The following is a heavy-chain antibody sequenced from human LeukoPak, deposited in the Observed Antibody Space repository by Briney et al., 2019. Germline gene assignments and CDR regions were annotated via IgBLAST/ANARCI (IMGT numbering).Heavy chain of an antibody. CDR2: ISVYNGNT. Sequence: GASVKVSCKASGYTFTSYGINWVRQAHGQGLEWVGWISVYNGNTNYAQKLQGRVSMTTDTSTSTAYMELRSLTSDDTAVYYAIVVVTAIPHWGQGTPVTVSS. CDR3: IVVVTAIPH. J-gene: IGHJ4*02. CDR1: GYTFTSYG. V-gene: IGHV1-18*01. D-gene: IGHD2-21*02.